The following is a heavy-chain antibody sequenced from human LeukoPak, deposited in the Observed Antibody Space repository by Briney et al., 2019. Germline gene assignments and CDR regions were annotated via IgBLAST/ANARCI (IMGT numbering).Heavy chain of an antibody. D-gene: IGHD2/OR15-2a*01. CDR3: ARDEDTSALSEY. J-gene: IGHJ4*02. CDR1: GGSISSYY. V-gene: IGHV4-59*08. CDR2: IYYTGST. Sequence: PSETLSLTCKVSGGSISSYYWGWIRQPPGKGLEWIGYIYYTGSTNYSPSLKSRVTISLDTSKNQFPLKLSSVTATDTAVYYCARDEDTSALSEYWGQGTLVTVSS.